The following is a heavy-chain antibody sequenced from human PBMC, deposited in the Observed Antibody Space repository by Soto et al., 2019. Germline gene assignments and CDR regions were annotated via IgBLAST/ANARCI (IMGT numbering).Heavy chain of an antibody. Sequence: SGGSLRLSCSVSGFPFNTYGMPWVRQAPGKGLQYVAGISNKGGSTYYADSVKGRFIVSRDNAENTLYLQVRTLRPEDTAVYYCVKDRGIQLYYTEYYYGMDVWGQGTTVTVSS. CDR2: ISNKGGST. J-gene: IGHJ6*02. CDR1: GFPFNTYG. V-gene: IGHV3-64D*06. CDR3: VKDRGIQLYYTEYYYGMDV. D-gene: IGHD2-8*01.